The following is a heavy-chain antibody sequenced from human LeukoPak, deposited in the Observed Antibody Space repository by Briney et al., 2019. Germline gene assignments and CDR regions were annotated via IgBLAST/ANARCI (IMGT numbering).Heavy chain of an antibody. D-gene: IGHD4-11*01. V-gene: IGHV4-34*01. Sequence: SETLSLTCAVYGGSFSGYYWSWIRQPPGKGLEWIGEINHSGSTNYNPSLKSRVTISVDTSKNQFSLKLSSVTAADTAVYYCARDATVIDAFDIWGQGTMVTVSS. CDR1: GGSFSGYY. CDR3: ARDATVIDAFDI. CDR2: INHSGST. J-gene: IGHJ3*02.